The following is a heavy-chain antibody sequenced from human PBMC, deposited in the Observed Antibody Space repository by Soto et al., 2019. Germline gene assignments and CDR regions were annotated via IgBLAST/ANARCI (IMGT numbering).Heavy chain of an antibody. CDR1: GGSISSGGYY. Sequence: SETLSLSCTVSGGSISSGGYYWSWIRQHPGKGLEWIGYIYYSGSTYYNPSLKSRVNISVDTSKNQFSLKLSSVTAADTAVYYCASHVLIAVAGIHWGQGTLVTVSS. V-gene: IGHV4-31*03. D-gene: IGHD6-19*01. J-gene: IGHJ4*02. CDR2: IYYSGST. CDR3: ASHVLIAVAGIH.